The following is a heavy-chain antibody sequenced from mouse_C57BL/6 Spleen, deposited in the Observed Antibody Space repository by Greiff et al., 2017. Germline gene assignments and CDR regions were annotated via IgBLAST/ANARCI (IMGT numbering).Heavy chain of an antibody. J-gene: IGHJ3*01. D-gene: IGHD4-1*01. V-gene: IGHV5-9*01. CDR2: ISGGGGNT. Sequence: EVKLMESGGGLVKPGGSLKLSCAASGFTFSSYTMSWVRQTPEKRLEWVATISGGGGNTYYPDRVKGRFTISRDNAKNTLYLQMSSLRSEDTALYYCARKLTGFAYWGQGTLVTVSA. CDR3: ARKLTGFAY. CDR1: GFTFSSYT.